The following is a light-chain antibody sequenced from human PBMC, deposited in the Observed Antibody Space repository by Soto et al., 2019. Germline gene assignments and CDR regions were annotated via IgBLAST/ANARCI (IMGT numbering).Light chain of an antibody. CDR1: TSNIESHS. J-gene: IGLJ1*01. CDR2: TNN. CDR3: ATWDDSRKGV. V-gene: IGLV1-44*01. Sequence: QSVLTQPPSASGTPGQRIILSCSGSTSNIESHSVNWFQQVPGTAPKLLIITNNQRPSGVPDRFSGSKSGASASLAISGLQSEDEATYYCATWDDSRKGVFGTGTKLTV.